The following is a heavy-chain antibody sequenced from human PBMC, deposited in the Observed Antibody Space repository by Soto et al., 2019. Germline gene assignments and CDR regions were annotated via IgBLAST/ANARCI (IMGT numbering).Heavy chain of an antibody. V-gene: IGHV1-46*01. CDR1: GGSLSTNP. Sequence: ASVKVSCKASGGSLSTNPISWVRQAPGQGLEWMGVINPHGGSTKYAQKFQGRVTMTRDTSRSTVYMELRSLRSDDTAIYYCARSSGGNFGIIIEGSNWFDPWGQGTLVTVSS. CDR3: ARSSGGNFGIIIEGSNWFDP. CDR2: INPHGGST. D-gene: IGHD3-3*01. J-gene: IGHJ5*02.